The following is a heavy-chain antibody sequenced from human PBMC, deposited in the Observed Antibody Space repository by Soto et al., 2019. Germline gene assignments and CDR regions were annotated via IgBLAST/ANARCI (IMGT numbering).Heavy chain of an antibody. Sequence: PGGSLRLSCAASGFTFSSYWMSWVRQAPGKGLEWVANIKQDGSEKYYVDSVKGRFTISRDNAKNSLYLQMNSLRAEDTAVYYCARVQRYCSGGSCFPPLNGMDFWGQGTTVTVSS. D-gene: IGHD2-15*01. CDR3: ARVQRYCSGGSCFPPLNGMDF. CDR1: GFTFSSYW. J-gene: IGHJ6*02. CDR2: IKQDGSEK. V-gene: IGHV3-7*03.